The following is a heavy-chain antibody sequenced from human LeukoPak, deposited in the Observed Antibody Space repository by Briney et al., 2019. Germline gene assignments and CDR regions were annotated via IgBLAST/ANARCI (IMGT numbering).Heavy chain of an antibody. CDR2: IGIDSGNT. Sequence: GGSLRLSCAASGFTFSDYSMNWVRQAPGKGLEWISYIGIDSGNTNYGDSVKGRFTISGDKAKNSLYLQMNSLRVEDTAVYYCARDYKYAFDNWGQGTLVTVSS. CDR1: GFTFSDYS. V-gene: IGHV3-48*01. J-gene: IGHJ4*02. CDR3: ARDYKYAFDN. D-gene: IGHD5-24*01.